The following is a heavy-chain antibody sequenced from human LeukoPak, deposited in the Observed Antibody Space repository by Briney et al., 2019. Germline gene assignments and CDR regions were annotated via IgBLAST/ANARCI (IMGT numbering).Heavy chain of an antibody. Sequence: SETLSLTCTVSGGSISSSSYYWSWIRQPPGKGLEWIGYIYYSGSTNYNPSLKSRVTISVDTSKNQFSLKLSSVTAADTAVYYCPRTYSSSRYYYYMDVWGKGTTVTGSS. J-gene: IGHJ6*03. CDR1: GGSISSSSYY. V-gene: IGHV4-61*05. D-gene: IGHD6-6*01. CDR2: IYYSGST. CDR3: PRTYSSSRYYYYMDV.